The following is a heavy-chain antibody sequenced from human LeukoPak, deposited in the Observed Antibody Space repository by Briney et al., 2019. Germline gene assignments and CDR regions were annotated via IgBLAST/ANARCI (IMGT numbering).Heavy chain of an antibody. Sequence: ASVKVSCKASGYTFTGYYMHWVRQAPGQGLEWMGWINPNSGGTNYAQKFQGRVTMTRDTSISTAYMELSRLRSDDTAVYYCARNPWRSVGDAFDIWGQGTMVTVSS. CDR2: INPNSGGT. D-gene: IGHD1-26*01. CDR1: GYTFTGYY. J-gene: IGHJ3*02. CDR3: ARNPWRSVGDAFDI. V-gene: IGHV1-2*02.